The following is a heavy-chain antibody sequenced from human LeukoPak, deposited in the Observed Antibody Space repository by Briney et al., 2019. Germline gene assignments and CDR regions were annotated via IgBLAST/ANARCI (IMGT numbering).Heavy chain of an antibody. CDR3: ARTGPGGATTPLYYFDY. V-gene: IGHV3-7*01. Sequence: GGSLRLSCAASGFTFSSYWMSWVRQAPGKGLEWVANIKQDGSEKYVDSVKGRFTISRDNAKNSLYLQMNSLRAEDTAVYYCARTGPGGATTPLYYFDYWGQGTPVTVSS. CDR2: IKQDGSEK. J-gene: IGHJ4*02. D-gene: IGHD1-26*01. CDR1: GFTFSSYW.